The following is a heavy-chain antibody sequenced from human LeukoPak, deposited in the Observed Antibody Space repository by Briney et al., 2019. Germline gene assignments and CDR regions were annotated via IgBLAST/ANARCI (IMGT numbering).Heavy chain of an antibody. Sequence: PGGSLRLSCAASGFTANNYYMTWVRLAPGKGLECVSILYSSDKTYYADSVKGRFTISTDTSKNTMNLQMNSLRSEDTAIYYCARMFGGNYYGYYFDYWGQGSMLTVSS. D-gene: IGHD1-26*01. CDR2: LYSSDKT. J-gene: IGHJ4*02. V-gene: IGHV3-66*01. CDR1: GFTANNYY. CDR3: ARMFGGNYYGYYFDY.